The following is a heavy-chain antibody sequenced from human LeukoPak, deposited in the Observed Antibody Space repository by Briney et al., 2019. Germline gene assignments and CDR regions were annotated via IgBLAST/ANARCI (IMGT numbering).Heavy chain of an antibody. CDR2: INHSGST. Sequence: SETLSLTCAVYGGSFSGYYWGWIRQPPGKGLEWIGEINHSGSTNYNPSLKSRVTISVDTSKNQFSLKLSSVTAADTAVYYCARDSDLAVAGAIDYWGQGTLVTVSS. CDR1: GGSFSGYY. D-gene: IGHD6-19*01. CDR3: ARDSDLAVAGAIDY. J-gene: IGHJ4*02. V-gene: IGHV4-34*01.